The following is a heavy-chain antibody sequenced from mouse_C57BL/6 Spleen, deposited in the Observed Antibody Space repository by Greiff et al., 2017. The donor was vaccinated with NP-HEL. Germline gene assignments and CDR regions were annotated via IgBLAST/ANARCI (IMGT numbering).Heavy chain of an antibody. V-gene: IGHV1-64*01. CDR3: ARSPLIYYDYDYAMDY. Sequence: VQLQQPGAELVKPGASVKLSCKASGYTFTSYWMHWVKQRPGQGLEWIGMIHPNSGSTNYNEKFKSKATLTVDKSSSTAYMQLSSLTSEDSAVYYCARSPLIYYDYDYAMDYWGQGTSVTVSS. CDR1: GYTFTSYW. J-gene: IGHJ4*01. CDR2: IHPNSGST. D-gene: IGHD2-4*01.